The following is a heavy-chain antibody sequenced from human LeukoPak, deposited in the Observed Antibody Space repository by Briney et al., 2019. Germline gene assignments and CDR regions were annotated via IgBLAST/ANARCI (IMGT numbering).Heavy chain of an antibody. CDR1: GFTFSSYA. J-gene: IGHJ6*02. Sequence: GRSLRLSCAASGFTFSSYAMHWVRQAPGKGLEWVAVISYDGSNKYYADSVKGRFTISRDNSKNTLYLQMNSLRAEDTAVYYCARFGMYSSSPTLYGMDVWGQGTTVTVSS. CDR3: ARFGMYSSSPTLYGMDV. V-gene: IGHV3-30-3*01. CDR2: ISYDGSNK. D-gene: IGHD6-13*01.